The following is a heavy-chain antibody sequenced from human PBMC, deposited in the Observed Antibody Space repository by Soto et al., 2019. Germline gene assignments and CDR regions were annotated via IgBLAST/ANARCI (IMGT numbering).Heavy chain of an antibody. J-gene: IGHJ4*02. V-gene: IGHV3-23*01. CDR3: ARQYFFDY. CDR1: GFTFSNYG. CDR2: ISGSGGST. Sequence: PGGSLRLSCAASGFTFSNYGMSWVRQAPGKGLEWVSVISGSGGSTYYADSVKGRFTISRDNSKNTLYLQMNSLRAEDTAVYYWARQYFFDYWGQGTLVTVSS.